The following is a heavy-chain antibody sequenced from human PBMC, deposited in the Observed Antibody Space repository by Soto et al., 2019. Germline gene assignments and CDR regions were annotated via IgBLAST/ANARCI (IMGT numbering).Heavy chain of an antibody. CDR3: AKVSVAGDFDY. V-gene: IGHV3-23*01. CDR2: ISGSGGST. J-gene: IGHJ4*02. D-gene: IGHD6-19*01. Sequence: GSLRLSCAASCFTFSRYAMSWVRQAPGKGLEWVSAISGSGGSTYYADSVKGRFTISRDNSKNTLYLQMNSLRAEDTAVYYCAKVSVAGDFDYWGQGTLVTVSS. CDR1: CFTFSRYA.